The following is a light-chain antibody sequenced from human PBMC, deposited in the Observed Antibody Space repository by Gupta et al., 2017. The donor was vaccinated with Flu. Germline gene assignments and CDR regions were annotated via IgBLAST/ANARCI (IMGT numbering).Light chain of an antibody. CDR2: TTS. CDR3: QQANSFPFT. CDR1: QGVSSY. J-gene: IGKJ5*01. V-gene: IGKV1-12*01. Sequence: PSSLSASVGDRVTITCRASQGVSSYLAWYQQKPGEAPNLLIYTTSTLQIGVPSRFSGSGSGTYFTLTISSLQPEDSAIYYCQQANSFPFTFGQGTLVEIE.